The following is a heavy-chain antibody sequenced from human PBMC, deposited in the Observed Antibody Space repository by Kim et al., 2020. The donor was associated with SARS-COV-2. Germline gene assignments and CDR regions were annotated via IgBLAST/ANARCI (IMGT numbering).Heavy chain of an antibody. CDR1: GGTFSSYA. J-gene: IGHJ3*02. Sequence: SVKVSCKASGGTFSSYAISWVRQAPGQGLEWMGGIIPIFGTANYAQKFQSRVTITADESTSTAYMELSSLRSEDTAVYYFARADDYYDSSAPAFDIWGEGTEVTVSS. CDR3: ARADDYYDSSAPAFDI. CDR2: IIPIFGTA. V-gene: IGHV1-69*13. D-gene: IGHD3-22*01.